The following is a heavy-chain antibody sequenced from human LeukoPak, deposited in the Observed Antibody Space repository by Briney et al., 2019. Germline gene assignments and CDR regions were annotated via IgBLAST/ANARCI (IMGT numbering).Heavy chain of an antibody. CDR1: GGSISSYY. V-gene: IGHV4-59*01. CDR2: IYYSGST. D-gene: IGHD3-3*01. CDR3: ARGNYDFWSGHYNWFDP. Sequence: SETLSLTCTVSGGSISSYYWSWIRQPPGKGLEWIGYIYYSGSTNYNPSLKSRVTISVDTSKYQFSLKLSSVTAADTAVYYCARGNYDFWSGHYNWFDPWGQGTLVTVSS. J-gene: IGHJ5*02.